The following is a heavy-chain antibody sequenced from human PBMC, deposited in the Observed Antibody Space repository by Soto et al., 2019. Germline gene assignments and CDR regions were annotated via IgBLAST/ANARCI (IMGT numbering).Heavy chain of an antibody. J-gene: IGHJ4*02. Sequence: SETLSLTYTVSGGSISSGEYCWSWIRQPPGKGLEWIGYIYHSGSTNYNPSLKSRVTISVDKSKSQFSLKLSSVTAADTAVYYCSRAAMGGSSWPFDYWGQGTLVTVS. CDR2: IYHSGST. CDR3: SRAAMGGSSWPFDY. CDR1: GGSISSGEYC. D-gene: IGHD6-13*01. V-gene: IGHV4-30-2*01.